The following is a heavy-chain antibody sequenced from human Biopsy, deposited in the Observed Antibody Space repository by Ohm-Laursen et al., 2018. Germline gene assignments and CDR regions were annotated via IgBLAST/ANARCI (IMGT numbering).Heavy chain of an antibody. CDR1: GFTFSSHA. D-gene: IGHD3-3*01. CDR2: INGSGGST. V-gene: IGHV3-23*01. Sequence: SLRLSCTASGFTFSSHAMSWVRQAPGKGLECVSVINGSGGSTYYADPVKGRFTISRDNSKNTLYLQMNSLRAEDTAMHYCARDLYDFCGGCPFDPWGQGTLVTVS. CDR3: ARDLYDFCGGCPFDP. J-gene: IGHJ5*02.